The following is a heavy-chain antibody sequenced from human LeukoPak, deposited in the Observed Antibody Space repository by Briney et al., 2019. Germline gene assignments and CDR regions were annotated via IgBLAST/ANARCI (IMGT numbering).Heavy chain of an antibody. CDR2: IYYSGST. V-gene: IGHV4-59*12. Sequence: PSETLSLTCTVSGGSISSYYWSWVRQPPGKGLEWIGYIYYSGSTNYNPSLKSRVTISVDTSKNQFSLKLSSVTAADTAVYYCARWVQGIMITFGGVIVIGWFDPWGQGTLVTVSS. D-gene: IGHD3-16*02. J-gene: IGHJ5*02. CDR3: ARWVQGIMITFGGVIVIGWFDP. CDR1: GGSISSYY.